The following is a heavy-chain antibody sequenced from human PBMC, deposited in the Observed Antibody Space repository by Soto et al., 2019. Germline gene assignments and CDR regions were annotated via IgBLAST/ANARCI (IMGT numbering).Heavy chain of an antibody. CDR3: TARHRPFLFCSDDHCPDY. CDR1: GYPLTDYY. Sequence: GXPVKVSCKASGYPLTDYYRHWVRQVPGQGLEWMGWINPHNGATKYAQKFQGTVTMTSDTSIRTAYMELSRLTSDDTALYYCTARHRPFLFCSDDHCPDYWGQGTLVTVSS. CDR2: INPHNGAT. V-gene: IGHV1-2*02. D-gene: IGHD2-21*01. J-gene: IGHJ4*01.